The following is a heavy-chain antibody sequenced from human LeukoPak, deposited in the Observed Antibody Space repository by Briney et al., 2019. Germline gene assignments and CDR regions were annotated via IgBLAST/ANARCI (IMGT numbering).Heavy chain of an antibody. J-gene: IGHJ2*01. CDR2: ISSSGSTI. CDR3: ARDHDNTRWYFDL. Sequence: QPGGSLRLSCAASGFTLSSYWMSWVRQAPGKGLEWVSYISSSGSTIYYADSVKGRFTISRDNAKNSLYLQMNSLRAEDTAVYYCARDHDNTRWYFDLWGRGTLVTVSS. CDR1: GFTLSSYW. V-gene: IGHV3-48*04. D-gene: IGHD1-1*01.